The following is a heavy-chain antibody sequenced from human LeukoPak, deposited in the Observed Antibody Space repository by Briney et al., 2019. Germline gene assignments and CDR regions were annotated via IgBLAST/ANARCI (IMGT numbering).Heavy chain of an antibody. Sequence: SETLSLTCTVSGGSISGYYWSWIRQPPGKGLEWIGYIYYSGSTNYNPSLKSRVTMSVDTSKNQFSLKLSSVTAADTAVYYCARHLVGATGTGPFDYWGQGTLVTVPS. V-gene: IGHV4-59*08. CDR1: GGSISGYY. CDR2: IYYSGST. J-gene: IGHJ4*02. D-gene: IGHD1-26*01. CDR3: ARHLVGATGTGPFDY.